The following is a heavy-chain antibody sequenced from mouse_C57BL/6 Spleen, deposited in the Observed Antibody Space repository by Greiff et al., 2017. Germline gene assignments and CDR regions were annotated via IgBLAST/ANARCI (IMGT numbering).Heavy chain of an antibody. CDR3: ASTLGSSFSFAY. Sequence: EVMLVESGGGLVQPGESLKLSCESNEYEFPSHDMSWVRKTPEKRLELVAAINSDGGSTYYPDTMERRFIISRDNNKKTLFLQMSSLRSEDTTLYYCASTLGSSFSFAYWGQGTLVTVSA. D-gene: IGHD1-3*01. CDR2: INSDGGST. CDR1: EYEFPSHD. V-gene: IGHV5-2*03. J-gene: IGHJ3*01.